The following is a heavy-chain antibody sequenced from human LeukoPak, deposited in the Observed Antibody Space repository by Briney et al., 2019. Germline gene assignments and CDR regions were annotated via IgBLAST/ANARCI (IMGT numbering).Heavy chain of an antibody. CDR1: GFTVSSNC. D-gene: IGHD3-22*01. CDR2: IYSGGST. CDR3: ASRRGSGYTYYYYYMDV. J-gene: IGHJ6*03. V-gene: IGHV3-53*01. Sequence: GGSLRLSCAASGFTVSSNCMSWVRQAPGKGLEWVSVIYSGGSTYYADSVKGRFTISRDNSKNTLYLQMNSLRAEDTAVYYCASRRGSGYTYYYYYMDVWGKGTTVTVSS.